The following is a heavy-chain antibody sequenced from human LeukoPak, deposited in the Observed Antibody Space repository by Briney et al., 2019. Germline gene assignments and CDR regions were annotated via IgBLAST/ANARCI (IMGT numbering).Heavy chain of an antibody. J-gene: IGHJ5*02. Sequence: PGGSLRLSCAASGFTFSSYAIHWVRQAPGKRLEWVAVISYDGSNKYYADSVKGRFTISRDNSKNTLYLQMNSLRAEDTAVYYCARDVTASVVVSMAGFDPWGQGTLVTVSS. CDR1: GFTFSSYA. V-gene: IGHV3-30*04. CDR3: ARDVTASVVVSMAGFDP. CDR2: ISYDGSNK. D-gene: IGHD2-15*01.